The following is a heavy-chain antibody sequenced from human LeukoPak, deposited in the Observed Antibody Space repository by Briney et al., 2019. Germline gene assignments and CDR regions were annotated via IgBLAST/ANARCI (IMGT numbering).Heavy chain of an antibody. CDR3: ARDGTTNRYNWFDS. CDR2: ISDSGTTE. Sequence: GGSLRLSCAASGFRFSGSDMNWVRQAPGKGLEWISYISDSGTTEYYADSVKGRFTISRDNAKNSLYLQMNSLTGEDTALYYCARDGTTNRYNWFDSWGQGTLVTVSS. V-gene: IGHV3-48*03. D-gene: IGHD2-8*01. CDR1: GFRFSGSD. J-gene: IGHJ5*01.